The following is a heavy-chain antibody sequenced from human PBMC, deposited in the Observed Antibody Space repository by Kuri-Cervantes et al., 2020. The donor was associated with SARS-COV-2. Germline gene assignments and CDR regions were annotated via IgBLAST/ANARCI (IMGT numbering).Heavy chain of an antibody. CDR3: AKERGYGYGFDI. CDR2: ISYDGSNK. CDR1: GFTFSSYA. J-gene: IGHJ3*02. V-gene: IGHV3-30-3*01. D-gene: IGHD3-10*01. Sequence: GESLKSSCAASGFTFSSYAMHWVRQAPGKGLEWVAVISYDGSNKYYADSVKGRFTISRDNSKNTLYLQMNSLRAEDTAVYYCAKERGYGYGFDIWGQGTMVTVSS.